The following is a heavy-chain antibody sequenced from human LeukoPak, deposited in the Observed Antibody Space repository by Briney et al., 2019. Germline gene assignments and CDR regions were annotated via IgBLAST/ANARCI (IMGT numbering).Heavy chain of an antibody. CDR1: GFTVSSNY. D-gene: IGHD3-10*01. CDR2: LYIAGST. V-gene: IGHV3-66*01. CDR3: ARDDSYYGSGSYPYYYYGMDV. Sequence: GGSLRLSCAASGFTVSSNYMSWVRQAPGKGLKWVSVLYIAGSTYYADSVKGRFTISRDNSKNTLYLQMNSLRAEDTAVYYCARDDSYYGSGSYPYYYYGMDVWGQGTTVTVSS. J-gene: IGHJ6*02.